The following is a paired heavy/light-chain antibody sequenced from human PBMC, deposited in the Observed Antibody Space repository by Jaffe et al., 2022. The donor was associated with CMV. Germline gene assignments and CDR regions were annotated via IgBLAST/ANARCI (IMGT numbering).Heavy chain of an antibody. CDR1: GFTFSNAW. CDR2: IKSKTDGGTT. Sequence: EVQLVESGGGLVKPGGSLRLSCAASGFTFSNAWMSWVRQAPGKGLEWVGRIKSKTDGGTTDYAAPVKGRFTISRDDSKNTLYLQMNSLKTEDTAVYYCTTAPSTGVVPAEWHYYYYYGMDVWGQGTTVTVSS. V-gene: IGHV3-15*01. CDR3: TTAPSTGVVPAEWHYYYYYGMDV. J-gene: IGHJ6*02. D-gene: IGHD2-2*01.
Light chain of an antibody. V-gene: IGKV3-20*01. CDR3: QQYGSSPQRT. Sequence: EIVLTQSPGTLSLSPGERATLSCRASQSVSSSYLAWYQQKPGQAPRLLIYGASSRATGIPDRFSGSGSGTDFTLTISRLEPEDFAVYYCQQYGSSPQRTFGQGTKVEIK. CDR1: QSVSSSY. J-gene: IGKJ1*01. CDR2: GAS.